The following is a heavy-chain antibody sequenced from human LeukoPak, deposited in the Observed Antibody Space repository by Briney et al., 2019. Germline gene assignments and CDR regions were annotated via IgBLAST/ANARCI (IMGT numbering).Heavy chain of an antibody. J-gene: IGHJ3*02. CDR3: ARGRGFPYSSSWYIAFDI. Sequence: GGSLRLSCAASGFTFSSYAMHWVRQAPGKGLEYVSAISSNGGSTYYANPVKGRFTISRDNSKNTLYLQMGSLRAEDMAVYYCARGRGFPYSSSWYIAFDIWGQGTMVTVSS. V-gene: IGHV3-64*01. CDR1: GFTFSSYA. CDR2: ISSNGGST. D-gene: IGHD6-13*01.